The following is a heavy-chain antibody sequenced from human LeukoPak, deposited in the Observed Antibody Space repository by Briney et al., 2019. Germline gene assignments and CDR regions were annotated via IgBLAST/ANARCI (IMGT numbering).Heavy chain of an antibody. D-gene: IGHD5-24*01. CDR2: IYYSGST. J-gene: IGHJ4*02. CDR3: ARGRDAYKVGY. CDR1: GGSVSSGSYY. V-gene: IGHV4-61*01. Sequence: SETLSLTCTVSGGSVSSGSYYWSWIRQPPGKGPEWIGYIYYSGSTNYNPSLKSRVTISVDTSKNQFSLKLSSVTAADTAVYYCARGRDAYKVGYWGQGTLVTVSS.